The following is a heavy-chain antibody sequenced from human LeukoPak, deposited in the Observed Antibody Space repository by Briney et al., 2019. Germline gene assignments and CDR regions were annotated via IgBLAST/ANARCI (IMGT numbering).Heavy chain of an antibody. V-gene: IGHV3-74*01. CDR2: INADGTTT. CDR3: VSDHTGHDDY. J-gene: IGHJ4*02. Sequence: GGSLRLSCAASGFTFSTYWMHWVRQAPGKGLVWVSRINADGTTTTYADSVKGRFTISRDNAKNTLHLQMNSLRVEDTAVYYCVSDHTGHDDYWGQGTLVTVSS. CDR1: GFTFSTYW. D-gene: IGHD1-1*01.